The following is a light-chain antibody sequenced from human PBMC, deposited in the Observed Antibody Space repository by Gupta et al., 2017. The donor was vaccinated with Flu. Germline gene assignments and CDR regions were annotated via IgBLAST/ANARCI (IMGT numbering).Light chain of an antibody. CDR3: QQDNNSPYT. V-gene: IGKV3-15*01. CDR2: GAT. Sequence: EIVMTQSPATLSVSPGDRATLSCRASQSVSSNLAWYQQKPGQAPRLVIYGATTRATGIPARFSGSGSGTDFTLTISSLQSEDFAVYYCQQDNNSPYTFGQGTKLEIK. J-gene: IGKJ2*01. CDR1: QSVSSN.